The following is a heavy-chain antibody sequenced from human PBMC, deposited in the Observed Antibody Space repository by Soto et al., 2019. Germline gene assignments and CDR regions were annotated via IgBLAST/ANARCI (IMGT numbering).Heavy chain of an antibody. V-gene: IGHV3-7*01. J-gene: IGHJ4*02. CDR3: AREGVQGQSYYFDY. D-gene: IGHD1-1*01. CDR2: IKQDGSEK. CDR1: GFTFSSYW. Sequence: EVQLVESGGGLVQPGGSLRLSCAASGFTFSSYWMSWVRQAPGKGLEWVANIKQDGSEKYYVDSVKGRFTISRDNAKNSLYLQMNSLRAEDTAVYYCAREGVQGQSYYFDYWGQGTLVNVSP.